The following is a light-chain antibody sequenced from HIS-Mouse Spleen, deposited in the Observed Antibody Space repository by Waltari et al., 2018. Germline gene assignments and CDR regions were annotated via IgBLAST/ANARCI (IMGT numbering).Light chain of an antibody. Sequence: SYELTQPPSVSVSPGQTARLTCAGDALPKKYSYWYQQKPGQAPVLDIYEDSKRPSGIPERFSGSSSGTMATLTISGAQVEDEADYYCYSTDSSGNHRVFGGGTKLTVL. CDR3: YSTDSSGNHRV. CDR2: EDS. J-gene: IGLJ2*01. V-gene: IGLV3-10*01. CDR1: ALPKKY.